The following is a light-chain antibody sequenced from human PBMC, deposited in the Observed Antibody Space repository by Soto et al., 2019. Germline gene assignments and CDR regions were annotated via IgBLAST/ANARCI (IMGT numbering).Light chain of an antibody. Sequence: DIQMTQSPSTLSASVGDRVTITCRASQSISSWLAWYQQKPGKAPKLLIYKASSLEGGVPSRFRGCGSVTEFTLTISSLQPDDFATYYCQQYNSFPTFGQGTKVEIK. CDR3: QQYNSFPT. V-gene: IGKV1-5*03. CDR1: QSISSW. CDR2: KAS. J-gene: IGKJ1*01.